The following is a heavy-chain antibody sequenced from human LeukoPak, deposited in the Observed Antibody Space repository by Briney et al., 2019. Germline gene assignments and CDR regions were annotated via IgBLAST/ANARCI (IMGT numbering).Heavy chain of an antibody. J-gene: IGHJ3*02. D-gene: IGHD3-10*01. CDR1: GFTLSSKV. Sequence: PGGSLRLSGAASGFTLSSKVMHWVRQAPGTGLVWVSRIIRDGTGTDYADSVKGRFTISRDIATNTLYLQMNSLRAEDTAVYYCARAVGYGAGSYGFDIWGQGTTVTVSS. CDR2: IIRDGTGT. V-gene: IGHV3-74*01. CDR3: ARAVGYGAGSYGFDI.